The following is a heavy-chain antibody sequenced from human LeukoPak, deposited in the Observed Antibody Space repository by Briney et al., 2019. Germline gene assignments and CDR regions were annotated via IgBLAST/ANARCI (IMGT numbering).Heavy chain of an antibody. CDR1: GGSISNYY. D-gene: IGHD6-19*01. CDR3: ARSDYSSGWYSLGY. Sequence: SETLSLTCTVSGGSISNYYWSWIRQPPGKGLEWVGYIYYSGSTNYNPSLKSRVTISVDTSKNQFSLKLSSVTAADTAVYYCARSDYSSGWYSLGYWGQGTLVTVSS. V-gene: IGHV4-59*01. J-gene: IGHJ4*02. CDR2: IYYSGST.